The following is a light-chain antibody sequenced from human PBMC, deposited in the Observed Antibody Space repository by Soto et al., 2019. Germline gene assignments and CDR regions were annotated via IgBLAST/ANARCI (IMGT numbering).Light chain of an antibody. V-gene: IGKV1-5*01. CDR1: QSISSW. J-gene: IGKJ1*01. CDR3: QQYNSYPVT. Sequence: DIQMTQSPSTLSASVGDRVTITCRASQSISSWLAWYQQKPGKAPKLLIYDASSLESGVPSRFRGSGSGTEFTLTISSLPPDDFATYYCQQYNSYPVTFGQGTKVEIK. CDR2: DAS.